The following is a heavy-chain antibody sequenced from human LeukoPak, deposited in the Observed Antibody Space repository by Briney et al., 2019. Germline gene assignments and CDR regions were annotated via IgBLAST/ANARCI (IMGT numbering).Heavy chain of an antibody. CDR1: GFTFSNYG. CDR2: ISASGGLT. Sequence: GGSLRLSCAASGFTFSNYGMSWVRQAPGKGLEWVSAISASGGLTYYSDSVKGRFTISRDNSKNTLYLQMNSLRADDTAVYYCAKGGSSYSEMDYWGQGTLVTVSS. D-gene: IGHD4-11*01. CDR3: AKGGSSYSEMDY. J-gene: IGHJ4*02. V-gene: IGHV3-23*01.